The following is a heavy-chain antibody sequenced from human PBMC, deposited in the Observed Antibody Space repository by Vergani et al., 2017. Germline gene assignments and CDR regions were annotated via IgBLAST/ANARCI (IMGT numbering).Heavy chain of an antibody. CDR1: GFTFSRYA. D-gene: IGHD6-13*01. CDR2: ISSSGSTI. CDR3: ARDLAAAGDDY. J-gene: IGHJ4*02. Sequence: EVQLLESGGGLVQPGGSLRLSCAASGFTFSRYAMSWVRQAPGKGLEWVSYISSSGSTIYYADSVKGRFTISRDNAKNSLYLQMNSLRAEDTAVYYCARDLAAAGDDYWGQGTLVTVSS. V-gene: IGHV3-48*04.